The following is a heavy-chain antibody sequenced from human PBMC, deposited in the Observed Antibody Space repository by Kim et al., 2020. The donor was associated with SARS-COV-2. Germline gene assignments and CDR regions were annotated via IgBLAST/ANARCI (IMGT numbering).Heavy chain of an antibody. CDR3: AKDKGTYGTGENNYYYYYGMDV. CDR2: ISLHSGSI. J-gene: IGHJ6*02. Sequence: GGSLRLSCSASGFTFDDYAMHLVRQAPGKGLDWVSVISLHSGSIGYAASVKGLFTISRDNSTNSLYLQLDSLRAEDTALYYCAKDKGTYGTGENNYYYYYGMDVWGHGTTVTVSS. V-gene: IGHV3-9*01. D-gene: IGHD1-1*01. CDR1: GFTFDDYA.